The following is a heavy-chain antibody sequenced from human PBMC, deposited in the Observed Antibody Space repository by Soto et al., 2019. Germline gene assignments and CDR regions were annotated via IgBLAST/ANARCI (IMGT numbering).Heavy chain of an antibody. J-gene: IGHJ5*02. CDR2: IYWDDDK. CDR3: AHRTTTVTWWFDP. CDR1: GFSLTTSGVG. Sequence: QITLKESGPTLVKPTQTLTLTCTFSGFSLTTSGVGVGWIRQPPGKALEWLALIYWDDDKRYSPFLKSRLTNTQDTSKTPGVHTMTNMDPADTATYFCAHRTTTVTWWFDPWGQGTLVTVSS. V-gene: IGHV2-5*02. D-gene: IGHD4-17*01.